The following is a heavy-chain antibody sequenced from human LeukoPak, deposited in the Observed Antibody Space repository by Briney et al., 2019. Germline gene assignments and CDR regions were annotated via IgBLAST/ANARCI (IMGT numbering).Heavy chain of an antibody. CDR3: ARDRAWNYFDY. D-gene: IGHD3-3*01. Sequence: PGGSLRLSCAASGFTFSTYGMHWVRQAPGKGLDWVAVIWHDGSKTYYADSVKGRFTISRDNSKNTLYLQMNSLRAEDTAVYYCARDRAWNYFDYWGQGTLVTVSS. CDR1: GFTFSTYG. J-gene: IGHJ4*02. CDR2: IWHDGSKT. V-gene: IGHV3-33*01.